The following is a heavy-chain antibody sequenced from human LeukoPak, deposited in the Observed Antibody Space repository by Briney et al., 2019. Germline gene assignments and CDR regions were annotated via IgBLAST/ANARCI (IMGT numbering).Heavy chain of an antibody. V-gene: IGHV3-11*04. CDR3: ARVRGSYSTDY. J-gene: IGHJ4*02. Sequence: GRSLRLSCAASGFTFSDYYMSWIRQAPGQGLEWVSGISTTGNSIYYADSVKGRFTISRDNAKNSLYLQMNSLRAEDTAVYYCARVRGSYSTDYWGQGTLVTVSS. D-gene: IGHD1-26*01. CDR2: ISTTGNSI. CDR1: GFTFSDYY.